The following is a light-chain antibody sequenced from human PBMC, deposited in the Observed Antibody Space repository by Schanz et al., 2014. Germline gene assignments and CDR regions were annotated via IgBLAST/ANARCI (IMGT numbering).Light chain of an antibody. V-gene: IGLV2-14*02. CDR2: EGS. CDR3: TSYISSSFFWV. Sequence: QSALTQPASVSESPGQSITISCTGTSSDVGSFNLVSWYQQHPGKAPKLMIYEGSKRPSGVSNRFSGPKSGNTASLTISGLQAEDEADYYCTSYISSSFFWVFGGGTKLTVL. J-gene: IGLJ3*02. CDR1: SSDVGSFNL.